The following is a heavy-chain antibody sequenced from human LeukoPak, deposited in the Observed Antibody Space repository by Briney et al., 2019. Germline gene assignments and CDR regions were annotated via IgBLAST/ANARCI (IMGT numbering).Heavy chain of an antibody. CDR3: ARVGYCSSTNCFTNYFDY. V-gene: IGHV3-64*01. J-gene: IGHJ4*02. CDR2: ISSNGGST. CDR1: GFTFSSYA. Sequence: GVSLRLSCAASGFTFSSYAMHWVRQAPGKGLEYVSAISSNGGSTYYANSVKGRFTISRDNSKNTLYLQMGSLRAEDMAVYYCARVGYCSSTNCFTNYFDYWGQGTLVTVSS. D-gene: IGHD2-2*01.